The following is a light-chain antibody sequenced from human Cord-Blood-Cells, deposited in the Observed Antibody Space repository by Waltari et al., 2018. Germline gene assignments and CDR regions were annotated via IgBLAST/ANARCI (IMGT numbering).Light chain of an antibody. J-gene: IGLJ3*02. CDR3: AAWDDSLNGPV. Sequence: QSVLTQPPSASGTPGQRVTISCSGSSSNIGSNTVNWYQQPPGTAPKLLIYSNNKRPSGVPDRFSGSKSGTSVSLAISGLQSEDEAGYYCAAWDDSLNGPVFGGGTKMTVL. CDR2: SNN. CDR1: SSNIGSNT. V-gene: IGLV1-44*01.